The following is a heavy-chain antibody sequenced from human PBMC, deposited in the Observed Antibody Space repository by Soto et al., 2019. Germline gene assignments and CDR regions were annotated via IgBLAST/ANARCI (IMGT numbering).Heavy chain of an antibody. CDR3: ARSSGTYPPSRYYYGLDV. Sequence: GPEVKKPGASVKVSCKASGYTFTSYGFSRVRQALGQGLEWMGWISAHNGDTIYAQKFQDRITMTTDTSTNTAYLELRSLKSGDTAVFYCARSSGTYPPSRYYYGLDVWGQGTTVTLSS. V-gene: IGHV1-18*01. CDR2: ISAHNGDT. D-gene: IGHD1-26*01. CDR1: GYTFTSYG. J-gene: IGHJ6*02.